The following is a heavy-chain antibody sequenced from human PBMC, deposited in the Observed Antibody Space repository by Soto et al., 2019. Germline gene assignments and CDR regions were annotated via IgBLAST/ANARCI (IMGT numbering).Heavy chain of an antibody. CDR3: ARDGGEGSNYVPGYYYYYMDV. D-gene: IGHD4-4*01. Sequence: QVQLVESGGGLVKPGGSLRLSCAASGFTFSDYYMSWIRQAPGKGLEWVSYISSSGSTIYYTDSVKGRFTISRVNAKNSLYLQMNSLRAEDTAVYYCARDGGEGSNYVPGYYYYYMDVWGKGTTVTVSS. CDR1: GFTFSDYY. CDR2: ISSSGSTI. V-gene: IGHV3-11*01. J-gene: IGHJ6*03.